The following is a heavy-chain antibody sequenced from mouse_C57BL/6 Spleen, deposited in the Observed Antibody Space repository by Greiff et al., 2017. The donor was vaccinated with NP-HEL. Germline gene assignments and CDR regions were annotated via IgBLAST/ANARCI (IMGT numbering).Heavy chain of an antibody. CDR1: GYTFTSYW. J-gene: IGHJ2*01. CDR3: ARKPGVGVYFDY. D-gene: IGHD1-3*01. Sequence: QVQLQQPGAELVRPGSSVKLSCKASGYTFTSYWMHWVKQRPIQGLEWIGNIDPSDSETHYNQKFKDKATLTVDKSSSTAYMPLSSLTSEDSAVYYCARKPGVGVYFDYWGQGTTLTVSS. CDR2: IDPSDSET. V-gene: IGHV1-52*01.